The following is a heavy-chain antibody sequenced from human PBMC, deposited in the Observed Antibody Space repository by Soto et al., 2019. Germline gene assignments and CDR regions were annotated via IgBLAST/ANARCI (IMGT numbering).Heavy chain of an antibody. D-gene: IGHD1-26*01. J-gene: IGHJ3*02. V-gene: IGHV4-39*01. CDR3: ARRYGSAFDI. Sequence: PSETLSLTCTVSGGSLSSGPYSWGWIRQPPEKGLEWIGTFSYSGSTYYNPSLESRVTISVDTSKNQFSLKVSSVTAADTAVYYCARRYGSAFDIWGQGTMGTVSS. CDR1: GGSLSSGPYS. CDR2: FSYSGST.